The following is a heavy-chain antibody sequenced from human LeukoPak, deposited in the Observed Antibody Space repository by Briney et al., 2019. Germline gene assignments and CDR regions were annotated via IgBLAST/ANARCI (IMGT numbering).Heavy chain of an antibody. CDR1: GFSFSGYW. D-gene: IGHD4-23*01. CDR2: INHDGSEK. J-gene: IGHJ4*02. V-gene: IGHV3-7*01. Sequence: GGSLRLSCVASGFSFSGYWMTWVRQAPGKGLEWVANINHDGSEKYYLDSAKGRFTISRDNAKNTLYLQMNSLRAEDTAVYYCAREKTTVVTPIDYWGQGTLVTVSS. CDR3: AREKTTVVTPIDY.